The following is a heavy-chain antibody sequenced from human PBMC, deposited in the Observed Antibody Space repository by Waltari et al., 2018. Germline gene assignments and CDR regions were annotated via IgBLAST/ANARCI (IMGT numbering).Heavy chain of an antibody. CDR2: ITHSGRT. Sequence: QVQLQQWGAGLLKPSETLSLTCAVYGGSFSGYYWSWIRQPPGKGLEWIGEITHSGRTTSNPSLKRRVTISVDTSKNQFSLKLSSVTAADTAVYYCARGLRAAVKHYYYYMDVWGQGTTVTVSS. J-gene: IGHJ6*03. CDR3: ARGLRAAVKHYYYYMDV. D-gene: IGHD6-13*01. CDR1: GGSFSGYY. V-gene: IGHV4-34*01.